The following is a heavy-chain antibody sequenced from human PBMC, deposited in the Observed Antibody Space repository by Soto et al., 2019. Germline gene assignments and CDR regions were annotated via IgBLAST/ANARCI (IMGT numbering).Heavy chain of an antibody. CDR1: GFTFSSFE. J-gene: IGHJ4*02. Sequence: GGSLRLSCAASGFTFSSFEMNWVRRAPGKGLEWVSYISSSGGTIYYADSVKGRFTISRDNAKNSLYLQMNSLRAEDTAVYYCARRIVIDYWGQGTQVTVSS. D-gene: IGHD3-22*01. V-gene: IGHV3-48*03. CDR3: ARRIVIDY. CDR2: ISSSGGTI.